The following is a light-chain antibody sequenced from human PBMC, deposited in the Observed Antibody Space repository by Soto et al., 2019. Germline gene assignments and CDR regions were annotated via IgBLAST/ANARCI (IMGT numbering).Light chain of an antibody. J-gene: IGKJ5*01. Sequence: DVVMTQSPLSLPVTLGQPASISCRSSQSLVYSDGNTYLNWFQQRPGQSPRRLIYNVSKRDSGVPDRFSGSGSGTDFTLKISRVEPEDVGVYYCMQGKHWPPITFGQGTRLEIK. V-gene: IGKV2-30*01. CDR2: NVS. CDR1: QSLVYSDGNTY. CDR3: MQGKHWPPIT.